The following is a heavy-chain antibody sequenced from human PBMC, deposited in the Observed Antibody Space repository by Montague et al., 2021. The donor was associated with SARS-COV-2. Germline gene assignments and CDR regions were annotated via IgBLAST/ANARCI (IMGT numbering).Heavy chain of an antibody. D-gene: IGHD2-15*01. CDR2: SNHRGST. J-gene: IGHJ4*02. CDR3: ARGVVAAPPVVDY. Sequence: SETLSLTCAVYGGSFSNYYWSWIRQPPGKGLEWIGDSNHRGSTNYNPSLKSRVTISVDTSKNQFSLKVNSVTAADTAMYYCARGVVAAPPVVDYWGRGTLVTVSS. V-gene: IGHV4-34*01. CDR1: GGSFSNYY.